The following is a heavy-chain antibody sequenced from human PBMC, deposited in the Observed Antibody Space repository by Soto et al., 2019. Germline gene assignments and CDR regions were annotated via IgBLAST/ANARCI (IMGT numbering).Heavy chain of an antibody. Sequence: KISCKASGGTFSSYTISWVRQAPGQGLEWMGRIIPILGIANYAQKFQGRVTITADKSTSTAYMELSSLRSEDTAVYYCASDLGYCSSTSCYPLYYYYYMDVWGKGTTVTVSS. V-gene: IGHV1-69*02. CDR2: IIPILGIA. J-gene: IGHJ6*03. D-gene: IGHD2-2*01. CDR3: ASDLGYCSSTSCYPLYYYYYMDV. CDR1: GGTFSSYT.